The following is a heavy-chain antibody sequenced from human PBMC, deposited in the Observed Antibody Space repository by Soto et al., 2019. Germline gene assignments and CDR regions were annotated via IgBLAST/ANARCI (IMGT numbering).Heavy chain of an antibody. V-gene: IGHV1-69*06. Sequence: ASVKVSCKASGGTFSSYAISWVRQAPGQGLEWMGGIVPIFVTAKYAQKLQGRVTITADKCTSTAYMELSSMRSEDTAVYYCARDGQPYYDFWSGSPESNYYYYDMDVWGHGTTVT. D-gene: IGHD3-3*01. CDR3: ARDGQPYYDFWSGSPESNYYYYDMDV. CDR1: GGTFSSYA. CDR2: IVPIFVTA. J-gene: IGHJ6*02.